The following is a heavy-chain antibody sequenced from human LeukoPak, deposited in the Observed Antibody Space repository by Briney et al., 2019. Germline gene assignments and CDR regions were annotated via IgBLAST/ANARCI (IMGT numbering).Heavy chain of an antibody. V-gene: IGHV1-2*06. D-gene: IGHD6-13*01. CDR3: ARECPYSSSWGMTDAFDI. Sequence: ASVKVSCEASGYTFTGYYMHWVRQAPGQGLEWMGRINPNSGGTNYAQKFQGRVTMTRDTSISTAYMELSRLRSDDTAVYYCARECPYSSSWGMTDAFDIWGQGTMVTVSS. J-gene: IGHJ3*02. CDR1: GYTFTGYY. CDR2: INPNSGGT.